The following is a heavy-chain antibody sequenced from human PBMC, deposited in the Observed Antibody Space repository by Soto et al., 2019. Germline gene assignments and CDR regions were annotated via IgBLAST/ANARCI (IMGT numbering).Heavy chain of an antibody. CDR1: GFTFSSYW. D-gene: IGHD2-15*01. CDR3: ARDNEEVVEHYYYYGMDV. CDR2: INSDGSST. Sequence: GGSLRLSCAASGFTFSSYWMHWVRQAPGKGLVWVSRINSDGSSTSYADSVKGRFTISRDNAKNTLYLQMNSLRAEDTAVYYCARDNEEVVEHYYYYGMDVWGQGTTVTVSS. V-gene: IGHV3-74*01. J-gene: IGHJ6*02.